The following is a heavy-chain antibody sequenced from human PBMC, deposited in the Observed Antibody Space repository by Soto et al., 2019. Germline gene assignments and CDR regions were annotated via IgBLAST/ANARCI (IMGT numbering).Heavy chain of an antibody. V-gene: IGHV3-30-3*01. J-gene: IGHJ6*02. CDR2: ISYDGSNK. Sequence: PGGSLRLSCAASGFTFRSYAMHWVRQAPGKGLEWVAVISYDGSNKYYADSVKGRFTISRDNSKNTLYLQMNSLRAEDTAVYYCASSLEWLVYYYYGMDVWGQGTTVTVSS. CDR1: GFTFRSYA. D-gene: IGHD6-19*01. CDR3: ASSLEWLVYYYYGMDV.